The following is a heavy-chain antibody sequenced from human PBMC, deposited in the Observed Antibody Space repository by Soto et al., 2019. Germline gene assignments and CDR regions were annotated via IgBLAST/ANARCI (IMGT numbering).Heavy chain of an antibody. CDR3: AHGSGWLSDY. CDR1: GFSLTSTAVG. Sequence: QITLKESGPTLVKPTQTLTLTCSFSGFSLTSTAVGVNWIRQPPGKALEWLALIYWDDDNHFSPSLKSSLSVTKDTSKTQVVLTMTNMDPVDTATYYCAHGSGWLSDYWGQGILVTVSS. CDR2: IYWDDDN. D-gene: IGHD6-19*01. V-gene: IGHV2-5*02. J-gene: IGHJ4*02.